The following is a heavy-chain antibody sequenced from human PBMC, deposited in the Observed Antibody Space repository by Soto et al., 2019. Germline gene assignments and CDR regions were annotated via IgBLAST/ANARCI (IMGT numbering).Heavy chain of an antibody. CDR2: ISAYNGNT. CDR1: GYTFTSYG. V-gene: IGHV1-18*01. J-gene: IGHJ3*02. CDR3: ARETYDFWSGYYKTIDAFDI. Sequence: ASVKVSCKASGYTFTSYGISWVRQAPGQGLEWMGWISAYNGNTNYAQKLQGRVTMTTDTSTSTAYMELRSLRSDDTAVYYCARETYDFWSGYYKTIDAFDIWGQGTMVTVSS. D-gene: IGHD3-3*01.